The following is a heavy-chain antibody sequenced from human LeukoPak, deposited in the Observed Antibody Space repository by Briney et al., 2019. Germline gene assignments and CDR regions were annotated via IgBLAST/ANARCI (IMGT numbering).Heavy chain of an antibody. Sequence: ASVKVSCKASGYIFSDYYLHWVRQAPGQGLEWMGWMNPNSGTTNYAPNFQGRSTMTRDTSTAYLDLSRLRSDDTAVYYCARDLGSTVIVWGDAFDLWGQGTMVTVSS. CDR2: MNPNSGTT. J-gene: IGHJ3*01. V-gene: IGHV1-2*02. D-gene: IGHD2/OR15-2a*01. CDR1: GYIFSDYY. CDR3: ARDLGSTVIVWGDAFDL.